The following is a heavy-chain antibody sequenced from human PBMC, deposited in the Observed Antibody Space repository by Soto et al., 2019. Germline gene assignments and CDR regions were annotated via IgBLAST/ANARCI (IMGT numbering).Heavy chain of an antibody. CDR3: AKDRPRRTSGYFFDY. CDR2: INVGNGNT. V-gene: IGHV1-3*01. D-gene: IGHD1-1*01. CDR1: GYKFSSYA. J-gene: IGHJ4*02. Sequence: ASVKVSCKASGYKFSSYAIHWVRQAPGQRLEWMGWINVGNGNTKFSQKFHDRVTIIRDTSSDTAYMEVSSLRSEDTSLYYCAKDRPRRTSGYFFDYWGQGTPVTVSS.